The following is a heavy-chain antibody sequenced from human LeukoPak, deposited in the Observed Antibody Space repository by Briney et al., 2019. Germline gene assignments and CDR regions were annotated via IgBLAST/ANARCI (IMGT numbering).Heavy chain of an antibody. CDR3: ARGFYPRDFDY. CDR2: MNPNSGNT. V-gene: IGHV1-8*03. D-gene: IGHD2/OR15-2a*01. CDR1: GYTFTSYD. Sequence: ASVKVSCKATGYTFTSYDINWVRQATGQGLEWMGWMNPNSGNTGYAQKFQGRVTITRNTSISTAYMELSSLRSEDTAVYYCARGFYPRDFDYWGQGTLVTVSS. J-gene: IGHJ4*02.